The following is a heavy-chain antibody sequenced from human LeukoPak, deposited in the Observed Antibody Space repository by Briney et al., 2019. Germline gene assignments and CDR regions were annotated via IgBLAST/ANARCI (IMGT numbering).Heavy chain of an antibody. D-gene: IGHD3-3*01. CDR2: INSDGSST. Sequence: GGSLRLSCAASGFTFSSYWMHWVRQAPGKGLVWVSRINSDGSSTSYADSVKGRFTISRDNAKNTLYMQMNSLRAEDTPVYYCAGGNGGFGDWGQGTLVTVSA. CDR1: GFTFSSYW. V-gene: IGHV3-74*01. J-gene: IGHJ4*02. CDR3: AGGNGGFGD.